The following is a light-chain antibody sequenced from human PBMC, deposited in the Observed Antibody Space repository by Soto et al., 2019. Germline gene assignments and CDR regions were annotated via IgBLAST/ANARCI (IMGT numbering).Light chain of an antibody. CDR1: QSVSSN. V-gene: IGKV3-15*01. J-gene: IGKJ1*01. CDR3: QQYNIWPRT. Sequence: EIVMTQSPATLSVSPGERATLSCRASQSVSSNLAWYQQKPGQAPRLLIYGASTRATGIPARFSGSGSGTEFTLTISSLQSEDFAVYYCQQYNIWPRTFGHGTKVEMK. CDR2: GAS.